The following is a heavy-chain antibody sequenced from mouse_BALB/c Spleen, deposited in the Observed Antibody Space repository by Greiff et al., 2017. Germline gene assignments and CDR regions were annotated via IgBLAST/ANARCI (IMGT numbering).Heavy chain of an antibody. V-gene: IGHV5-17*02. CDR2: ISSGSSTI. D-gene: IGHD1-1*01. Sequence: EVHLVESGGGLVQPGGSRKLSCAASGFTFSSFGMHWVRQAPEKGLEWVAYISSGSSTIYYADTVKGRFTISRDNPKNTLFLQMTSLRSEDTAMYYCARASLYYYGSSPYYAMDYWGQGTSVTVSS. CDR3: ARASLYYYGSSPYYAMDY. J-gene: IGHJ4*01. CDR1: GFTFSSFG.